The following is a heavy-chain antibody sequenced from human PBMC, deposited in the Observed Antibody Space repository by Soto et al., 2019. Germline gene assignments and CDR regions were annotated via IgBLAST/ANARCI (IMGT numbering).Heavy chain of an antibody. CDR2: ISGSGGST. CDR3: AKTVTVPVPKTPDY. CDR1: GFTFSSYA. Sequence: GGPLRLSCAASGFTFSSYAMSWVRQAPGKGLEWVSAISGSGGSTYYADSVKGRFTISRDNSKNTLYLQMNSLRAEDTAVYYCAKTVTVPVPKTPDYWGQGTLVTVSS. J-gene: IGHJ4*02. V-gene: IGHV3-23*01. D-gene: IGHD4-17*01.